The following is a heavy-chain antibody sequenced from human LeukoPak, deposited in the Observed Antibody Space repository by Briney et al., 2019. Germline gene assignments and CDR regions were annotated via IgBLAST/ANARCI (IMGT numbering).Heavy chain of an antibody. Sequence: GGSLRLSCAASGFTFSDYGMHWARQAPGKGLEWVTIISYDGSNKYYTDSVKGRFTISRDNSKNTVYLQMNSLRAEDTAVYYCAKAGGYCSGGNCYANCWGQGTLVTVSS. J-gene: IGHJ4*02. V-gene: IGHV3-30*18. CDR3: AKAGGYCSGGNCYANC. CDR1: GFTFSDYG. CDR2: ISYDGSNK. D-gene: IGHD2-15*01.